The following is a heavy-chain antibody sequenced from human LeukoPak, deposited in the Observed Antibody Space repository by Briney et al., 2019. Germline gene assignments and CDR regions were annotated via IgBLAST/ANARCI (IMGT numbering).Heavy chain of an antibody. D-gene: IGHD3-10*01. J-gene: IGHJ4*02. V-gene: IGHV3-30-3*01. CDR2: KSYDGSNK. Sequence: PGRSLRLSCAASGFTFSSYAMHWVRQAPGKGLEWVAVKSYDGSNKYYADSVKGRFTISRDNSKNTLYLQMNSLRAEDTAVYYCARDHYGSGSVFDYWGQGTLVTVSS. CDR1: GFTFSSYA. CDR3: ARDHYGSGSVFDY.